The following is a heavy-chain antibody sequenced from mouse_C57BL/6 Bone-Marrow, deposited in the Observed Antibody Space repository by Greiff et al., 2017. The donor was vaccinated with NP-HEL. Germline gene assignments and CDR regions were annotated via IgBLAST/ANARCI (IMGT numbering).Heavy chain of an antibody. CDR2: SRNTANDYTT. V-gene: IGHV7-1*01. Sequence: EVQLVESGGGLVQSGRSLRLSCATSGFTFSDFYMEWVRQAPGKGLEWIAASRNTANDYTTEYSASVKGRFIVSRDTSQSILYLPMNALGAEDTAMDYCAGDELDWYVDVWGTGTTVTVSS. J-gene: IGHJ1*03. CDR3: AGDELDWYVDV. D-gene: IGHD4-1*01. CDR1: GFTFSDFY.